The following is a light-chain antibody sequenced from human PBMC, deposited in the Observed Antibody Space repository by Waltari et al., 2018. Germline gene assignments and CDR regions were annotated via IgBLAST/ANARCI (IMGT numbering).Light chain of an antibody. CDR3: CSYAGSSTHYV. Sequence: QSALTQPASVSGSPGQSITISCTGTSSDVWGYNLVSWYQQHPGKAPKLMIYEGSKRPSGVSNRFSGSKSGNMASLTISGLQAEDEADYYCCSYAGSSTHYVFGTGTKVTVL. V-gene: IGLV2-23*01. J-gene: IGLJ1*01. CDR1: SSDVWGYNL. CDR2: EGS.